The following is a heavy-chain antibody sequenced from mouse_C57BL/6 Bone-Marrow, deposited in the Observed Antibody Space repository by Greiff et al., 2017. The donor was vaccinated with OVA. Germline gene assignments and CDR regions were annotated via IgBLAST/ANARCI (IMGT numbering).Heavy chain of an antibody. CDR1: GYSFTGYY. CDR3: ARSGNGDY. CDR2: INPSTGGT. Sequence: VQLQQSGPELVKPGASVKISCKASGYSFTGYYMNWVKQSPEKSLEWIGEINPSTGGTTYNQKFKAKATLTVDKSSSTAYMQLKSLTSEDSAVYYCARSGNGDYWGQGTTLTVSS. V-gene: IGHV1-42*01. J-gene: IGHJ2*01. D-gene: IGHD3-2*02.